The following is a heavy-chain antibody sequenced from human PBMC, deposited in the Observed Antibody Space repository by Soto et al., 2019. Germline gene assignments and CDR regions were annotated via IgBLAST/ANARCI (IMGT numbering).Heavy chain of an antibody. D-gene: IGHD6-13*01. CDR2: IIPILGIA. J-gene: IGHJ6*02. CDR1: GGTFSSYT. Sequence: QVQLVQSGAEVKKPGSSVKVSCKASGGTFSSYTISWVRQASGQRLEWMGRIIPILGIANYAQKFQGRVTITADKSTSTAYMELSSLRSEDTAVYYCARDPTTAADTDMDVWGQGTTVTVSS. CDR3: ARDPTTAADTDMDV. V-gene: IGHV1-69*08.